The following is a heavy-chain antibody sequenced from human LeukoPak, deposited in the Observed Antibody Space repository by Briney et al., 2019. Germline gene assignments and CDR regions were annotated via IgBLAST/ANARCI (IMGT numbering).Heavy chain of an antibody. J-gene: IGHJ6*03. V-gene: IGHV4-4*07. Sequence: SETLSLTCTVSGVSISPYYWSWIRQPAGKGLERIGRIYTSGTTNYNPSLKSRVTMSMDTSKNQFSLKLTSVTAADTAVYHCARVSCTDAACSFFYYMDVWGKGTTVTVSS. CDR3: ARVSCTDAACSFFYYMDV. CDR1: GVSISPYY. D-gene: IGHD2-8*01. CDR2: IYTSGTT.